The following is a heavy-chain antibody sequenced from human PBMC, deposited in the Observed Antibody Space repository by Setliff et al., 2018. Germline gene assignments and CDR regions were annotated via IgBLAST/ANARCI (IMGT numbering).Heavy chain of an antibody. CDR2: IYYTGDT. CDR3: ARHVGIRGRGYNYYYYYMDV. Sequence: PSETLSLTCNVSGGSLRSNFWGWIRQPPGKGLEWIGSIYYTGDTYYNPSLKSRVTMSVDMSKNQFSLKLSSVTAADTAVYSCARHVGIRGRGYNYYYYYMDVWGKGTTVTVSS. J-gene: IGHJ6*03. CDR1: GGSLRSNF. D-gene: IGHD3-10*01. V-gene: IGHV4-39*01.